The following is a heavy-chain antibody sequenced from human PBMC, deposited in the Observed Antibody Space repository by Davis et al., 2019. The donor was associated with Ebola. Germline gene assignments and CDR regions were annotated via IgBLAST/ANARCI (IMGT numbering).Heavy chain of an antibody. V-gene: IGHV4-34*01. Sequence: SETLSLTCAVYGGSFSGYYWSWIRQPPGKGLEWIGEINHSGSTNYNPSLKSRVTISVDTLMISRTPEVTCVVVDVSHEDPEVKFNWYVDGVEVHNAKTKPREEQYNSTYRVVSLHQGPIGLPPGTLLQEHLWG. CDR1: GGSFSGYY. D-gene: IGHD2-21*01. CDR3: VKFNWYVDGVEVHNAKTKPREEQYNSTYRVVSLHQGPIGLPPGTLLQEHL. J-gene: IGHJ6*01. CDR2: INHSGST.